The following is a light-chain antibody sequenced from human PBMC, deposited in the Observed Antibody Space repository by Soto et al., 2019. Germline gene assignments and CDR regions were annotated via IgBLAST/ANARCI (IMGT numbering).Light chain of an antibody. V-gene: IGKV4-1*01. CDR3: QQYCSSPWT. CDR1: RRVFCSSSNKNY. Sequence: DIVMTQSPDSLAVSLGEGGTINCKSSRRVFCSSSNKNYLAWYQQKPVQPPKLLIYWASTRESGVPDRFSSSGSGTDFPLTISRQHAEDAAVYYCQQYCSSPWTFGQGTKVEIK. CDR2: WAS. J-gene: IGKJ1*01.